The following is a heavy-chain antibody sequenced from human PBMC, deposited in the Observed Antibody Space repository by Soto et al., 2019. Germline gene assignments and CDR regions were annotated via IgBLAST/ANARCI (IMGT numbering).Heavy chain of an antibody. CDR2: IYYSGST. Sequence: SETLSLTCTVSGGSISSYYWSWLRQPPGKGLEWIGYIYYSGSTNYNPSLKSRVTISVETSKNQFSLKLSSVTAADTAVYYCARVGYGDYGYYCYGMDVWGQGTTVTVSS. J-gene: IGHJ6*02. CDR1: GGSISSYY. CDR3: ARVGYGDYGYYCYGMDV. V-gene: IGHV4-59*01. D-gene: IGHD4-17*01.